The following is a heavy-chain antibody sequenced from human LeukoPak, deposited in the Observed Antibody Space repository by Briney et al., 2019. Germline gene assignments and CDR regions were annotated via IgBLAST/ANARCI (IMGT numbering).Heavy chain of an antibody. Sequence: PSETLSLTCTVSGGSISSGGYYWSWIRQHPGKGLEWIGYIYYSGSTYYNPSLKSRVTISVDTSKNQFSLKLSSVTAADTAVYYCARGWNYYDSSFDYWGQGTLVTVSS. D-gene: IGHD3-22*01. V-gene: IGHV4-31*03. CDR3: ARGWNYYDSSFDY. CDR1: GGSISSGGYY. J-gene: IGHJ4*02. CDR2: IYYSGST.